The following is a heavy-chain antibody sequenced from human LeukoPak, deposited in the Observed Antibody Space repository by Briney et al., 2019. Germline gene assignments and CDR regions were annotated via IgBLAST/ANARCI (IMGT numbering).Heavy chain of an antibody. D-gene: IGHD6-13*01. CDR3: ARAGYSSTWYSRYFDL. J-gene: IGHJ2*01. CDR1: GFTFDDYG. V-gene: IGHV3-20*04. CDR2: INWHGGST. Sequence: GGSLRLSCAASGFTFDDYGMSWVRQAPGKGLEWVSGINWHGGSTGYADSVKGRFTISRENAKNSLYLQVNSLRAGDTAVYYCARAGYSSTWYSRYFDLWGRGTLVTVSS.